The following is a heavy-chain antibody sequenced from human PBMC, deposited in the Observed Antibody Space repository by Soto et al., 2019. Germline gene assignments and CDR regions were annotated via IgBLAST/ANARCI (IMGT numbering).Heavy chain of an antibody. D-gene: IGHD2-15*01. Sequence: GGSLRLSCAGSGFTFGYSYMSWIRQAPGKGLEWLSYISPGSRYPAYADSVKGRFTIPRDNAKRSLYLQMMSLTAEDTAIYYCVRGGGGGLFDPWGQGTMVTVSS. CDR3: VRGGGGGLFDP. J-gene: IGHJ5*02. CDR2: ISPGSRYP. CDR1: GFTFGYSY. V-gene: IGHV3-11*06.